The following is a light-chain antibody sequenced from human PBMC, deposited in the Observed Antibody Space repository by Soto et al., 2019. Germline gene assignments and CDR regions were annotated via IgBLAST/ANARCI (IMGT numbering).Light chain of an antibody. CDR3: LLSYSGAREV. J-gene: IGLJ2*01. CDR1: TGAVTSGHY. V-gene: IGLV7-46*01. CDR2: DTS. Sequence: QAVVTQEPSLTVSPGGTVTLTCGSSTGAVTSGHYPYWFQQKPGQAPRTLIYDTSNKHSWTPARFSGSLVGGKAALTLSGAQPEHEAEYYCLLSYSGAREVFGGGTKLTVL.